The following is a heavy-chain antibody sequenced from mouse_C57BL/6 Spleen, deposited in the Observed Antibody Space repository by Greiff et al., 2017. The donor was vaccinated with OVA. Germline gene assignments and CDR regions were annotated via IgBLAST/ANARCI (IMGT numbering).Heavy chain of an antibody. D-gene: IGHD1-1*01. CDR1: GYTFTSYW. CDR2: IHPNSGST. J-gene: IGHJ4*01. V-gene: IGHV1-64*01. Sequence: QVQLQQPGAELVKPGASVKLSCKASGYTFTSYWMHWVKQRPGQGLEWIGMIHPNSGSTNYNEKFKSKATLTVDKSSSTAYMQLSSLTSEDSAVYYCARTPYYYGSRDYAMDYWGQGTSVIVSS. CDR3: ARTPYYYGSRDYAMDY.